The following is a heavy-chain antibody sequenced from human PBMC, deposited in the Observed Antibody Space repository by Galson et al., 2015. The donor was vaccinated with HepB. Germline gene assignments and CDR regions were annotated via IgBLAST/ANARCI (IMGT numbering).Heavy chain of an antibody. V-gene: IGHV3-23*01. J-gene: IGHJ4*02. Sequence: SLRLSCAAPGFTFSYYAMSWVRQAPGKGLEWISAITPSGDNTYSADSMKGRFTISRDSSRNTLFLQMNNLRADDTAIYFCAKVFPEKTDGWYRQALYYFDSWGQGTRVTVSS. D-gene: IGHD6-19*01. CDR3: AKVFPEKTDGWYRQALYYFDS. CDR1: GFTFSYYA. CDR2: ITPSGDNT.